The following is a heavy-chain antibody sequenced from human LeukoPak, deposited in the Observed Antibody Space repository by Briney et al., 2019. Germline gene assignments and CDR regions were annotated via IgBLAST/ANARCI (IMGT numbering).Heavy chain of an antibody. D-gene: IGHD6-6*01. V-gene: IGHV4-59*12. Sequence: SETLSLTCRVSDDSISSYYWNWIRQPPGKPLEWIGYTHYSGNTNYNPSLKSRVTTLVDMSKNQFSLKLSSVTAADTAVYYCAREVRLEYSSPTGAFDIWGQGTMVTVSS. J-gene: IGHJ3*02. CDR2: THYSGNT. CDR1: DDSISSYY. CDR3: AREVRLEYSSPTGAFDI.